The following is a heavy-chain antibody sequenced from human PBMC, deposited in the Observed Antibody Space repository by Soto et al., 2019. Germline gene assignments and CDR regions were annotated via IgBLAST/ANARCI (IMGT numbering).Heavy chain of an antibody. Sequence: SETLSLTCTVSGASISRYYWSWIRQSPGKGLEWIGYLYNTGSTIYNPSLKSRVTISVDTSKNQFSLKLSSVTAADTAVYYCARDARGGLNWFDPWGQGTLVTVSS. CDR1: GASISRYY. V-gene: IGHV4-59*01. CDR3: ARDARGGLNWFDP. CDR2: LYNTGST. D-gene: IGHD3-3*01. J-gene: IGHJ5*02.